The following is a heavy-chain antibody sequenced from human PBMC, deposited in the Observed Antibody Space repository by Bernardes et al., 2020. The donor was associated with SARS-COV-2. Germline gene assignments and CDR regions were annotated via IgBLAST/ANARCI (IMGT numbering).Heavy chain of an antibody. CDR1: GGSISSYY. J-gene: IGHJ4*02. V-gene: IGHV4-59*08. Sequence: SETLSLTCTVSGGSISSYYWSWIRQPPGKGLEWIGYIYYSGSTNYNPSLKSRVTISVDTSKNQFSLKLSSVTAADTAVYYCARGSRGYSYGLTDYWGQGTLVTVSS. D-gene: IGHD5-18*01. CDR3: ARGSRGYSYGLTDY. CDR2: IYYSGST.